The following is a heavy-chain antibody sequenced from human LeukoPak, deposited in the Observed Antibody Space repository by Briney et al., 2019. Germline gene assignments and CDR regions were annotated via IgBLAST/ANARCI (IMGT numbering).Heavy chain of an antibody. D-gene: IGHD3-22*01. Sequence: PGGSLRLSCAASGFTFSSYGMHWVRQAPGKGLEWVAFIRDDGSNKYYADSVKGRFTISRDNSKNTLYLQMNSLRAEDTAVYYCAKDRHYYDSSGYSGFDYWGQGTLVTVSS. CDR1: GFTFSSYG. CDR3: AKDRHYYDSSGYSGFDY. V-gene: IGHV3-30*02. CDR2: IRDDGSNK. J-gene: IGHJ4*02.